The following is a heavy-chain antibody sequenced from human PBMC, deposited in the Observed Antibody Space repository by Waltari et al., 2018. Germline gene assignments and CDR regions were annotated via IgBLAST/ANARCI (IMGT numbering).Heavy chain of an antibody. Sequence: DVQLVESGGGLVTPGVSLRRSCAAPGLPFRLYCMTWVRQAPGKGLEWVELISSGSSYIHYADSARGRFAISRDNAKNSLFLQMDSLRAEDTAVYYCARDALYDFWTASADFWGQGTLVTVSS. CDR1: GLPFRLYC. V-gene: IGHV3-21*01. D-gene: IGHD3-3*01. J-gene: IGHJ4*02. CDR2: ISSGSSYI. CDR3: ARDALYDFWTASADF.